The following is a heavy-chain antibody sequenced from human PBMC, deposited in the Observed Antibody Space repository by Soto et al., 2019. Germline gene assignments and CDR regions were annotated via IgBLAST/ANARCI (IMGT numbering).Heavy chain of an antibody. V-gene: IGHV4-30-4*01. Sequence: ASETLSLTCTVSGGSISSGDYYWSWIRQPPGKGLEWIGYIYYSGSTYYNPSLKSRVTISVDTSKNQFSLKLSSVTAADTAVYYCARDNILGILYGGMDVRGQGTTVTVSS. J-gene: IGHJ6*02. D-gene: IGHD3-3*01. CDR1: GGSISSGDYY. CDR3: ARDNILGILYGGMDV. CDR2: IYYSGST.